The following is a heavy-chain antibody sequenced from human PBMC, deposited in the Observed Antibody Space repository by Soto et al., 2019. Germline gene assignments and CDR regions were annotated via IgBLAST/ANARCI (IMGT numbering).Heavy chain of an antibody. Sequence: QVQLVQSGAEVKKPGASVKVSCKASGYTFTSYYISWVRQAPGQGLEWMGWISGYNGNTNYAQKLQARVTMTTDTSTGPGYMELKSLAFDDRAVYYCSVEGTPRFNWGQGTLVIVSS. V-gene: IGHV1-18*01. J-gene: IGHJ4*02. CDR1: GYTFTSYY. CDR2: ISGYNGNT. D-gene: IGHD3-10*01. CDR3: SVEGTPRFN.